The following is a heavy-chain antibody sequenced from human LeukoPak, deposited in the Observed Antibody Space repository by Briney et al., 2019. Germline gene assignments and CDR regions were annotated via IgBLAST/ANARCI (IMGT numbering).Heavy chain of an antibody. V-gene: IGHV4-59*01. CDR3: ARDSENYGGTFDI. J-gene: IGHJ3*02. CDR1: GGSISSYY. CDR2: IYYSGST. D-gene: IGHD3-16*01. Sequence: SETLSLTCTVSGGSISSYYWSWIRQPPGKGLEWIGYIYYSGSTNYNPSLKSRVTISVDTSKNQFSLKLSSVTAADTAVYYCARDSENYGGTFDIWGQGTMATVSS.